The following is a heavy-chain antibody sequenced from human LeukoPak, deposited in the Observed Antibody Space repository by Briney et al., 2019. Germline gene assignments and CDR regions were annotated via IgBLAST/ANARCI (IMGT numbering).Heavy chain of an antibody. D-gene: IGHD3-16*02. CDR2: IIPISGTA. CDR1: GGTFSSYA. V-gene: IGHV1-69*05. Sequence: ASVKVSCKASGGTFSSYAISWVRQAPGQGLEWMGGIIPISGTANYAQKFQGRVTITTDESTSTAYMELSSLRSEDTAVYYCAGSYKGYDYVWGSYRSRHFDYWGQGTLVTVSS. CDR3: AGSYKGYDYVWGSYRSRHFDY. J-gene: IGHJ4*02.